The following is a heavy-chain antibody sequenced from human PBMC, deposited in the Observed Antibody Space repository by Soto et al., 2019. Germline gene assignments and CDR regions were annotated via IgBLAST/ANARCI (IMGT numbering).Heavy chain of an antibody. CDR2: INSDGSRT. Sequence: PGGSLRLSCAASGFTFSSYWMHWVRQAPGKGLVWVSSINSDGSRTSYADSVKGQFTISRDNAKNSLYLQLNSLRAEDTAVYFCARFCSGGSCYPDYYYFYMDVWGKGTTVTVSS. CDR1: GFTFSSYW. CDR3: ARFCSGGSCYPDYYYFYMDV. J-gene: IGHJ6*03. D-gene: IGHD2-15*01. V-gene: IGHV3-74*01.